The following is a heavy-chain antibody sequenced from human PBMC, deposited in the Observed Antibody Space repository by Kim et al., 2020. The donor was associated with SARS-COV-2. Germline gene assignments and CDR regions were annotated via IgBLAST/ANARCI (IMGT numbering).Heavy chain of an antibody. V-gene: IGHV3-33*06. J-gene: IGHJ4*02. CDR3: AKGDSTYCGGDCPSDY. Sequence: SVKGRFTISRDNSKNTLYLQMNSLRAEDTAVYYCAKGDSTYCGGDCPSDYWGQGTLVTVSS. D-gene: IGHD2-21*01.